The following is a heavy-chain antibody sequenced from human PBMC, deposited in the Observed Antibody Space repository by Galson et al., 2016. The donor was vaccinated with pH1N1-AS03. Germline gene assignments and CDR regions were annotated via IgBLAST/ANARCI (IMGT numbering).Heavy chain of an antibody. Sequence: SLRLSCAASGFTFSRFGMHWVRQAPGKGLEWVTFIGFDVNREYYADSVRGRFTISRDNSKNTVYLPMNSLNSDDSAVYYCVKESLCEGVNCNSRVLAAYDIWGQGTVVTVSS. CDR1: GFTFSRFG. D-gene: IGHD1-1*01. J-gene: IGHJ3*02. CDR2: IGFDVNRE. CDR3: VKESLCEGVNCNSRVLAAYDI. V-gene: IGHV3-30*02.